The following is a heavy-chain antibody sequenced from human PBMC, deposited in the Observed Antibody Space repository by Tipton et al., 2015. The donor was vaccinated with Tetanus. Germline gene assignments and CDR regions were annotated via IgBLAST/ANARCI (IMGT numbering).Heavy chain of an antibody. CDR3: VNFATS. J-gene: IGHJ5*02. CDR2: ISPTGDET. CDR1: GFTFSSDA. V-gene: IGHV3-23*01. Sequence: SLRLSCAASGFTFSSDAMTWVRQAPGKGLEWVSAISPTGDETYYADSVKGRFTISRDNSKNTLILQMNSLRAEDTAVYYCVNFATSWGQGTLVTVSS.